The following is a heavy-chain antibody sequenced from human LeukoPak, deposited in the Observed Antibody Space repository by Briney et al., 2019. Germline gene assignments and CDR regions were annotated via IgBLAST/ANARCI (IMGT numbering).Heavy chain of an antibody. J-gene: IGHJ4*02. D-gene: IGHD6-19*01. Sequence: GGSLRLSCAGSGFTFSSYNMNWVRQAPGKGLEWVSSISGSSSYIYYADSVKGRFTISRGNAKNSLYLQMNSLRAEDTAVYYCARDRITVAATETSFDYWGQGTLVTVSS. CDR3: ARDRITVAATETSFDY. V-gene: IGHV3-21*01. CDR1: GFTFSSYN. CDR2: ISGSSSYI.